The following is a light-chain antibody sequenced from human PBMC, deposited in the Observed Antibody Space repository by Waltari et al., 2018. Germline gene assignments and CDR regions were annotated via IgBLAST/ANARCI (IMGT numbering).Light chain of an antibody. J-gene: IGLJ3*02. V-gene: IGLV2-14*01. Sequence: QSALTQPASVSGSPGQSITISCTGTSSDVGFYNYVSWYQQHPGKAPKLIIYDVFERPSGVSNRFPGSKSGNTASLTISGLLAEDEADYYCNSYTGSSSWVFGGGTKLTVL. CDR3: NSYTGSSSWV. CDR2: DVF. CDR1: SSDVGFYNY.